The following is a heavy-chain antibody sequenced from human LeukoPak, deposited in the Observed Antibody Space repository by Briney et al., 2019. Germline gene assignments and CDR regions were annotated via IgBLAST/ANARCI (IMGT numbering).Heavy chain of an antibody. V-gene: IGHV3-74*01. D-gene: IGHD7-27*01. Sequence: GGSLRLSCAASGFTFSSYWMHWVRQAPGKGLVWVSRINSDGSSTSYADSVKGRFTISRDNAKNSLYLQMNSLRAEDTAAYYCARETWQPGAYFDYWGQGTLVTVSS. CDR3: ARETWQPGAYFDY. CDR2: INSDGSST. CDR1: GFTFSSYW. J-gene: IGHJ4*02.